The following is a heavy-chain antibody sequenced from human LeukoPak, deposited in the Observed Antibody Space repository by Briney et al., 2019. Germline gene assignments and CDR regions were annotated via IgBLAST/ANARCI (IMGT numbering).Heavy chain of an antibody. Sequence: ASVKVSCKASGYTFTSYDINWVRQATGQGLEGMGWMNPNSGNTGYAQKFQGRVNMTRNTSISTAYMELSSLRSEDTAVYYCARLYRKKWGATLYYFDYWGQGTLVTVSS. CDR3: ARLYRKKWGATLYYFDY. V-gene: IGHV1-8*01. D-gene: IGHD1-26*01. J-gene: IGHJ4*02. CDR1: GYTFTSYD. CDR2: MNPNSGNT.